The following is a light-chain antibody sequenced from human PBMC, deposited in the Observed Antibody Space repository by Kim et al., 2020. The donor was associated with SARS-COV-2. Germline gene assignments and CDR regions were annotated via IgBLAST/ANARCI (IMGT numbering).Light chain of an antibody. Sequence: QPVLTQSPSASAPLGASVKLTCTLSNGHSTYAIAWYQQQPDKSPRYLMKLYSDGRHVKGDGIPDRLSGSSSGPQRYLTISSLQSEDEADYYCQTWGSGTVVFGGGTKVTVL. CDR1: NGHSTYA. J-gene: IGLJ2*01. V-gene: IGLV4-69*01. CDR3: QTWGSGTVV. CDR2: LYSDGRH.